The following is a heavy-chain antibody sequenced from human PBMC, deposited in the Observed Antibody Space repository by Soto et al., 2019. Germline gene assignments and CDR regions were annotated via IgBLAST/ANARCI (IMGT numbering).Heavy chain of an antibody. CDR3: ARRKWLLTLSPGRTNSFDS. J-gene: IGHJ5*01. V-gene: IGHV4-34*01. CDR2: INHSGST. CDR1: GGSFSGYY. D-gene: IGHD5-12*01. Sequence: PSETLSLTCAVYGGSFSGYYWSWIRQPPGKGLEWIGEINHSGSTDYNPSLKSRVTISVDTSKNQFSLKLSSVTAADTAVYYCARRKWLLTLSPGRTNSFDSWGQGTLVTVSS.